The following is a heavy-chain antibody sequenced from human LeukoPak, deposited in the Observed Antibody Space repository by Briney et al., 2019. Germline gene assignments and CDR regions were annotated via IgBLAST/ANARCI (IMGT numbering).Heavy chain of an antibody. V-gene: IGHV4-30-4*08. Sequence: PSETLSLTCSVFGDSISRGGYYWSWIRQPPGKGLEWIGYIYYSGSTYYNPSLKSRVTISVDTSKNQFSLKLSSVTAADTAVYYCARGDSSEFLDYWGQGTLVTVSS. J-gene: IGHJ4*02. CDR3: ARGDSSEFLDY. D-gene: IGHD3-10*01. CDR1: GDSISRGGYY. CDR2: IYYSGST.